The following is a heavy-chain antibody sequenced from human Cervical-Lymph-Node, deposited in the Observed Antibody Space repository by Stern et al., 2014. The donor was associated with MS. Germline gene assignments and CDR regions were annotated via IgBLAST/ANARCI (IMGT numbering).Heavy chain of an antibody. Sequence: VQLVESGGGVVQPGTSLRLSCTGSRFTFRSYGLHWVRQAPGKGLERGSVTSYDGGNRQYADSVKGRFTISRDNSKNTVYLHLNSLRPEDTGVYHCAKDRRGGYNYLYGMDVWGQGTTVTVS. V-gene: IGHV3-30*18. CDR2: TSYDGGNR. J-gene: IGHJ6*02. CDR3: AKDRRGGYNYLYGMDV. D-gene: IGHD5-18*01. CDR1: RFTFRSYG.